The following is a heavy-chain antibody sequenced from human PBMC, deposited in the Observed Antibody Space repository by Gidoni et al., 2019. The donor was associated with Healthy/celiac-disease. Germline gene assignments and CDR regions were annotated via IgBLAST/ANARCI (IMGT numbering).Heavy chain of an antibody. CDR3: ASWNYDSSGYDGYFDY. V-gene: IGHV1-69*19. J-gene: IGHJ4*02. CDR1: GGPFSSYA. CDR2: IIPIFGTA. D-gene: IGHD3-22*01. Sequence: QVQLVQSGAAVKKPGSSVKVSCKASGGPFSSYAISWVRQAPGQGLEWMGGIIPIFGTANYAQKFQGRVTITADESTSTAYMELSSLRSEDTAVYYCASWNYDSSGYDGYFDYWGQGTLVTVSS.